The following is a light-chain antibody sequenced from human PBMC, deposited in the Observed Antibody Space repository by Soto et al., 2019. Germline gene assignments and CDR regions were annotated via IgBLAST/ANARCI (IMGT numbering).Light chain of an antibody. Sequence: QLVLTQSPSASASLGASVKLTCTLSSGHSRYAIAWHQQQPEKGPRYLMKVNSDGSHSKGDGIPDRFSGSSSGTERYLTISSLQAGDEADYYCQTWGTGVLVFGGGTQLTVL. CDR3: QTWGTGVLV. CDR2: VNSDGSH. J-gene: IGLJ2*01. CDR1: SGHSRYA. V-gene: IGLV4-69*01.